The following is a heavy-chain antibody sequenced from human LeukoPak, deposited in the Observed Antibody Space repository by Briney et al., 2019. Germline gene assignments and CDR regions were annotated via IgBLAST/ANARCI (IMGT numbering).Heavy chain of an antibody. CDR1: GFTFSSYS. CDR3: ARGAPAGHDY. V-gene: IGHV3-21*01. D-gene: IGHD6-19*01. CDR2: ISSSSSYI. J-gene: IGHJ4*02. Sequence: GGSLRLSCAASGFTFSSYSMNWVRQAPGKGLEWVSSISSSSSYIYYADSVKGRFTISRDNAKNSLYLQMNSLRAEDTAVYHCARGAPAGHDYWGQGTLVTVSS.